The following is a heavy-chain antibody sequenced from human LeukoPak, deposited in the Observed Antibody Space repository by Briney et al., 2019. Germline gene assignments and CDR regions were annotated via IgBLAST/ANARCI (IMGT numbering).Heavy chain of an antibody. J-gene: IGHJ4*02. CDR2: IYYSGST. CDR3: ARSELLWFGGVNSGFDY. V-gene: IGHV4-59*01. D-gene: IGHD3-10*01. Sequence: SETLSLTCTVSGGSISSYYWSWIRQPPGKGLEWIGYIYYSGSTNYNPSLKSRVTISLDTSKNQFSQKLSSVTAADTAVYYCARSELLWFGGVNSGFDYWGQGTLVTVSS. CDR1: GGSISSYY.